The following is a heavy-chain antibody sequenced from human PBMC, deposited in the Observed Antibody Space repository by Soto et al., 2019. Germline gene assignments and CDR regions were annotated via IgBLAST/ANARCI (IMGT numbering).Heavy chain of an antibody. J-gene: IGHJ6*02. CDR1: GYTFTSYD. CDR2: MNPNSGNT. Sequence: RASVKVSCKASGYTFTSYDINWVRQATGQGLEWMGWMNPNSGNTGYAQKLQGRVTMTRNTSISTAYMELSSLRSEDTAVYYCARDGSGSYYWTLTTYYGMDVWGQGTTVTVSS. CDR3: ARDGSGSYYWTLTTYYGMDV. V-gene: IGHV1-8*01. D-gene: IGHD3-10*01.